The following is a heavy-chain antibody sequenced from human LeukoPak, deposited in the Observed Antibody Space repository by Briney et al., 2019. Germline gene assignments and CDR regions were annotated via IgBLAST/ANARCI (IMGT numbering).Heavy chain of an antibody. CDR2: IYYSGST. V-gene: IGHV4-59*01. CDR1: GGSISSYD. D-gene: IGHD2-15*01. Sequence: SETLSLTCTVSGGSISSYDWSWIRQPPGKGLEWIGYIYYSGSTNYNPSLKSRVTISVDTSKNQFSLKLSSVTAADTAVYYCARWYCSGGSCYSRWFDPWGQGTLVTVSS. CDR3: ARWYCSGGSCYSRWFDP. J-gene: IGHJ5*02.